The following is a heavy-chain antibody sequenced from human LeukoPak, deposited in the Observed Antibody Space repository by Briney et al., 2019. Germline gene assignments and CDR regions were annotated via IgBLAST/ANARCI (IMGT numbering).Heavy chain of an antibody. Sequence: GSLRLSCAASGFTFTSYAMSWVRQAPGKGLEWVSVISATGGSTYYADSVKGRSTVSRDNDKNTVFLEMNSLRAEDTAVYYCARDGASIDDQYYGLDVWGQGTTVTVSS. J-gene: IGHJ6*02. D-gene: IGHD1-1*01. CDR3: ARDGASIDDQYYGLDV. V-gene: IGHV3-23*01. CDR1: GFTFTSYA. CDR2: ISATGGST.